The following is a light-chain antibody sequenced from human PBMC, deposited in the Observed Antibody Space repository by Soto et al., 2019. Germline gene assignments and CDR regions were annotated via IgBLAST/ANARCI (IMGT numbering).Light chain of an antibody. J-gene: IGKJ1*01. CDR1: QTTNNY. Sequence: DIQLTQSPSSLSASLVDRVSITCRASQTTNNYLNWYQQKPGRAPKLLIYATSNLQSGVPSRFSGSGSSTEFTLTISSLQFEDVATYYFQQSHSCTPTFGLGTRVEIK. V-gene: IGKV1-39*01. CDR2: ATS. CDR3: QQSHSCTPT.